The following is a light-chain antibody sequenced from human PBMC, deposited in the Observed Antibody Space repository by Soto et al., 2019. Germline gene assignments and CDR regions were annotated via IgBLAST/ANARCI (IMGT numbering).Light chain of an antibody. V-gene: IGKV1-33*01. CDR1: QVITTS. CDR3: QQYDSLPYT. J-gene: IGKJ2*01. Sequence: DIRMTQSPSSLSASLGDRITITCQASQVITTSLSWFQQRPGKAPRLLIFDASYLEAGVPSRFSGSGSGTDFSFTISSLQPEDSATYNCQQYDSLPYTFGQGTKLEIK. CDR2: DAS.